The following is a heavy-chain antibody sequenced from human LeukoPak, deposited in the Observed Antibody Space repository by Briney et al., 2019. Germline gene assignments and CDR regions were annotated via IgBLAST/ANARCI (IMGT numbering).Heavy chain of an antibody. J-gene: IGHJ4*02. CDR2: IYYSGTT. V-gene: IGHV4-31*03. CDR1: GGSISSGGYY. Sequence: PSETLSLTCTVSGGSISSGGYYWSWIRQHPGKGLEWIGYIYYSGTTYYNPSLKSRVTISVDTSKNQFSLKLSSVTAADTAVYYCAKEERITVFWGIDYWGQGTLVTVSS. CDR3: AKEERITVFWGIDY. D-gene: IGHD3-10*01.